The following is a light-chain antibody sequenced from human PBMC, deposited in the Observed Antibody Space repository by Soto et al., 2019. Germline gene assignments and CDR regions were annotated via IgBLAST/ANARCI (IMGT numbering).Light chain of an antibody. CDR3: ETWDSNTWV. J-gene: IGLJ3*02. V-gene: IGLV4-60*03. CDR1: SGHISYI. Sequence: QLVLTQSSSASASLGSSVKLTCTLSSGHISYIIACHQQQPGKAPRYLLKLEGSGSYNKGSGVPDRFSGSSSGADRYLTISNLQSEDEADYYCETWDSNTWVFGGGTKVTVL. CDR2: LEGSGSY.